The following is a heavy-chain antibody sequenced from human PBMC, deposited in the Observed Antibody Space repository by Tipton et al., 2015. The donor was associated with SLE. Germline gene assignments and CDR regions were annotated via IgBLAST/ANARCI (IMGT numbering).Heavy chain of an antibody. Sequence: TLSLTCTVSGGSISNYYWSWIRQSPGKGLEWIGYVSYGGSTNYNPSLQGRVTISVDTSRNQFSLNLYSVTAADTAVYYCARQHGYSGYDSVDAFDIWGQGTMVTVSA. CDR1: GGSISNYY. V-gene: IGHV4-59*08. D-gene: IGHD5-12*01. CDR3: ARQHGYSGYDSVDAFDI. CDR2: VSYGGST. J-gene: IGHJ3*02.